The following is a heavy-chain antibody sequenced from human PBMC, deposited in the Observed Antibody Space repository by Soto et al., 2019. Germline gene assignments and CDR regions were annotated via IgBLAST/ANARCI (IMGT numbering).Heavy chain of an antibody. Sequence: ASVKVSCKASGYNFNIYGINWVRQAPGQGLELMGWISAYDGKTTYAEKFQGRVTMTTDASTSTAYMELRSLRSDDTAVYYCARVAYSSGWWGDAFDIWGQGTMVTVSS. CDR1: GYNFNIYG. J-gene: IGHJ3*02. CDR3: ARVAYSSGWWGDAFDI. D-gene: IGHD6-19*01. CDR2: ISAYDGKT. V-gene: IGHV1-18*01.